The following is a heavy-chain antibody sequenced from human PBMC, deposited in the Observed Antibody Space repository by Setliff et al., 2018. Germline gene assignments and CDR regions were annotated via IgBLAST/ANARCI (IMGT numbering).Heavy chain of an antibody. CDR3: ARDPFAVRAATNWYDH. J-gene: IGHJ5*02. Sequence: SVKVSCKASGDIFSSNGITWVRQAPGQGLEWVGGSIPINDLATYAQKFQDRVTITADKSTSTVYMELISLRSEDTAVYYCARDPFAVRAATNWYDHWGQGTLVTVSS. V-gene: IGHV1-69*10. D-gene: IGHD6-13*01. CDR2: SIPINDLA. CDR1: GDIFSSNG.